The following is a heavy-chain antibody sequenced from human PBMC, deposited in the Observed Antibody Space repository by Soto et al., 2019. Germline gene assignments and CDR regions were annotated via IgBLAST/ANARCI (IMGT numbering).Heavy chain of an antibody. CDR2: MNPNSGKT. CDR3: ARREHSSAPGGMDV. J-gene: IGHJ6*02. D-gene: IGHD6-6*01. Sequence: GXSVKVSCKASVYTFTYHDINWVRQATGQGLEWMGWMNPNSGKTDYAQKFQGRVTMTRNTSISTAYMELSSLRSEDTAVYYCARREHSSAPGGMDVSGQGTTVTVSS. V-gene: IGHV1-8*01. CDR1: VYTFTYHD.